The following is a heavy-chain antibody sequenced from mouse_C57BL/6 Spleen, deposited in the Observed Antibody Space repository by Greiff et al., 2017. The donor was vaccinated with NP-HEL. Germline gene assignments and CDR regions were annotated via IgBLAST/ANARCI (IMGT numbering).Heavy chain of an antibody. V-gene: IGHV1-82*01. D-gene: IGHD1-1*01. Sequence: QVQLKESGPELVKPGASVKISCKASGYAFSSSWMNWVKQRPGKGLEWIGRIYPGDGDTNYNGKFKGKATLTADKSSSTAYMQLSSQTSEDSAVYFRARSGEFGSVVASFDDWGQGTTLTVSS. CDR2: IYPGDGDT. CDR1: GYAFSSSW. J-gene: IGHJ2*01. CDR3: ARSGEFGSVVASFDD.